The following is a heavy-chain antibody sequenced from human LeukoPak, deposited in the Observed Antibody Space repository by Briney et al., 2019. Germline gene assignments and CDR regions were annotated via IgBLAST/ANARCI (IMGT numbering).Heavy chain of an antibody. CDR2: ISAYNGNT. Sequence: ASVKVSCKASGYTFTSYGISWVRQAPGQGLEWMGWISAYNGNTNYAQKLQGRVTMTTDTSTSTAYMELRSLRSDDTAVYHCARAAYDILTGYSFDYWGQGTLVTVSS. J-gene: IGHJ4*02. D-gene: IGHD3-9*01. CDR3: ARAAYDILTGYSFDY. CDR1: GYTFTSYG. V-gene: IGHV1-18*01.